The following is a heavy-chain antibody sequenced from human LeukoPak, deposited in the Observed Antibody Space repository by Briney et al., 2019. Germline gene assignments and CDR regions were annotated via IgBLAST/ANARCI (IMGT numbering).Heavy chain of an antibody. CDR1: GYTFTGYY. CDR3: ARTYDSSGPTFDY. Sequence: GASVTVSCKSSGYTFTGYYMHWVRQAPGQGLEWMGWINPNSGGTNYAQKFQGRVTMTRDTSISTVYMELNSLRSEDTAVYYCARTYDSSGPTFDYWGQGTLVTVSS. D-gene: IGHD3-22*01. V-gene: IGHV1-2*02. CDR2: INPNSGGT. J-gene: IGHJ4*02.